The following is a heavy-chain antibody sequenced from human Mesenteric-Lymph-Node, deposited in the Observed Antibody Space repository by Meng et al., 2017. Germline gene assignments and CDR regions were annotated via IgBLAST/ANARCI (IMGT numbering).Heavy chain of an antibody. V-gene: IGHV3-49*03. Sequence: GGSLRLSCTASGFTLGDYCISWFRQAPGKGLEWVGFIRSKSYGERTEHAASVKGRFTMSRDDSKSIAYLEMNSLKTEDTAVYYCSRGITASGWYSYYFDYWGQGTLVTVSS. CDR1: GFTLGDYC. J-gene: IGHJ4*02. D-gene: IGHD6-19*01. CDR3: SRGITASGWYSYYFDY. CDR2: IRSKSYGERT.